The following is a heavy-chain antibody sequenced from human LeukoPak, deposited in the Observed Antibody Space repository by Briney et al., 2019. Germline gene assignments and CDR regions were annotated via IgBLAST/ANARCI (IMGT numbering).Heavy chain of an antibody. CDR1: RFTFSGYA. CDR2: ISYDGSNK. V-gene: IGHV3-30*14. J-gene: IGHJ4*02. CDR3: ARGAYSRYFDY. Sequence: GGSLRLSCAASRFTFSGYAMHWVRQAPGKGLEWMAVISYDGSNKYYADSLKGRFTISRDNSKNTLYLQMNSLRAEDTAVYYCARGAYSRYFDYWGQGTLLTVSS. D-gene: IGHD6-13*01.